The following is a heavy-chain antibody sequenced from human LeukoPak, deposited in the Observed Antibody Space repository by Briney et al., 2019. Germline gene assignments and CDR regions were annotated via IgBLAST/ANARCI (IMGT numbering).Heavy chain of an antibody. V-gene: IGHV4-34*01. CDR2: INHSGST. CDR3: ARVARYDYVWGSYRTVYYFDY. D-gene: IGHD3-16*02. Sequence: SETLSLTCAAYGGSFSGYYWSWICQPPGKGLEWIGEINHSGSTNYNPSLKSRVTISVDTSKNQFSLKLSSVAAADTAVYYCARVARYDYVWGSYRTVYYFDYWGQGTLVTVSS. J-gene: IGHJ4*02. CDR1: GGSFSGYY.